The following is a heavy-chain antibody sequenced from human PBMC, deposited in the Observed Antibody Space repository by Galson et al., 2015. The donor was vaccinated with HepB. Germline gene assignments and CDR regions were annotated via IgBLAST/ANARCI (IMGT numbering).Heavy chain of an antibody. J-gene: IGHJ5*02. V-gene: IGHV4-34*01. D-gene: IGHD3-16*01. CDR2: INYRGST. Sequence: ETLSLTCGVYGGSFSGYQWCWLRQPPGKAPEWVGEINYRGSTSYSPSLKSRVTISLDTSKNQFSLELTSVTAADTAVYFCARGLRGGLGGRLELWGQGALVTVSS. CDR3: ARGLRGGLGGRLEL. CDR1: GGSFSGYQ.